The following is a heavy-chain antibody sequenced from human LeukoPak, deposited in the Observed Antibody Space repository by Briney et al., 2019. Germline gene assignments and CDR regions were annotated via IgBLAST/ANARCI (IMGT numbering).Heavy chain of an antibody. J-gene: IGHJ5*02. D-gene: IGHD3-10*01. CDR1: GHTLTELC. CDR3: AAELLLNDFGECVPGEAS. CDR2: FDPEDGET. Sequence: ASVKVSCKVSGHTLTELCIHWVRQAPGKGLEWMGGFDPEDGETNYAQKFQGRVTMTEDTSTDTAYMELSSLRSDDTAVYYCAAELLLNDFGECVPGEASWGQGTLVTVSS. V-gene: IGHV1-24*01.